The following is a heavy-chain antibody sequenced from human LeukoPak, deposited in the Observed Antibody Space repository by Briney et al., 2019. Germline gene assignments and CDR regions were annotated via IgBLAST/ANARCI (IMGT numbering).Heavy chain of an antibody. CDR3: ARGSGDHFDY. Sequence: SETLSLTCTVSGGSISSSSYYWGWIRQPPGKGLEWIGSIYYSGSTYYNPSLKSRVTISVDTSKNQFSLKLSSVTAADTAVYYCARGSGDHFDYWGQGTLVTVSS. V-gene: IGHV4-39*07. J-gene: IGHJ4*02. CDR1: GGSISSSSYY. D-gene: IGHD4-17*01. CDR2: IYYSGST.